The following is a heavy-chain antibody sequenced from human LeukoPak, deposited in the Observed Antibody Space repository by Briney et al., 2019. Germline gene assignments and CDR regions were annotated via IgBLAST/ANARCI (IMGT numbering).Heavy chain of an antibody. J-gene: IGHJ4*02. D-gene: IGHD6-13*01. CDR3: ARDRPYSSPDY. V-gene: IGHV3-48*03. CDR1: GFTFSSYE. Sequence: PGGPLRLSCAASGFTFSSYEMNWVRHAPGKGLEWVSYISSSGSTIYYADSVKGRFTISRDNAKNSLYLQMNSLRAEDTAVYYCARDRPYSSPDYWGQGTLVTVSS. CDR2: ISSSGSTI.